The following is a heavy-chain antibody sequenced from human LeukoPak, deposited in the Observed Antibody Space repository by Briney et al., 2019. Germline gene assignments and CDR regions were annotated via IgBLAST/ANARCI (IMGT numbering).Heavy chain of an antibody. J-gene: IGHJ3*02. V-gene: IGHV4-30-4*01. D-gene: IGHD3-10*01. CDR3: ARAAAAAITHAFDI. CDR2: IYYSGST. CDR1: GGSISSGDYY. Sequence: SETLSLTCTVSGGSISSGDYYWSWIRQPPGKGLEWIGYIYYSGSTYYNPSLKSRVTISVDTSKNQFSLKLSSVTAADTAVYYCARAAAAAITHAFDIWGQGTMVTASS.